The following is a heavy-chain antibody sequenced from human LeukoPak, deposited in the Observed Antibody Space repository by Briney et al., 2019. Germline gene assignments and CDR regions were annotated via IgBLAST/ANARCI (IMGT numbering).Heavy chain of an antibody. Sequence: GASVKVSCKASGYTFTSYGISWVRQAPGQGLEWMGWISAYNGNTNYAQKLQGRVTMTTDTSTSTAYMGLRSLRSDDTAVYYCARDLRIAVAGRVFDYWGQGTLVTVSS. J-gene: IGHJ4*02. CDR1: GYTFTSYG. D-gene: IGHD6-19*01. CDR2: ISAYNGNT. V-gene: IGHV1-18*04. CDR3: ARDLRIAVAGRVFDY.